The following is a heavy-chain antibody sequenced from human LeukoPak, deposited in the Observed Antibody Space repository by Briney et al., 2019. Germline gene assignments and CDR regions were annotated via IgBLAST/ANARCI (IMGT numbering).Heavy chain of an antibody. CDR1: GFIFTDFW. Sequence: GGSMRLSCAASGFIFTDFWMHWVRQGPGKELVWVARISGDGRATTYADSVQGRFTISRDNAKNKLYLQMDSLRAEDTSVYYCTSPPSIAVADPFDSWGQGTLVTVSS. D-gene: IGHD6-19*01. J-gene: IGHJ4*02. V-gene: IGHV3-74*01. CDR3: TSPPSIAVADPFDS. CDR2: ISGDGRAT.